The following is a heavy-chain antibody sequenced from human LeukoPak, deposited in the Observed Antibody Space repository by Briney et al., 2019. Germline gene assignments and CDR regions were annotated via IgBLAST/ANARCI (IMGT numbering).Heavy chain of an antibody. CDR2: ISYDGSNK. CDR1: GFTFSSYA. D-gene: IGHD2-8*01. Sequence: GRSLRLSCAAAGFTFSSYAMHWVRQAPSKGLGWVAVISYDGSNKYYADSVKGRFSISRDNSKNTQYLQMNSLRAEDTAVYYCARGGIYCTNGVGYNPPIYYYYMDVWGKGTTVTVSS. CDR3: ARGGIYCTNGVGYNPPIYYYYMDV. J-gene: IGHJ6*03. V-gene: IGHV3-30*01.